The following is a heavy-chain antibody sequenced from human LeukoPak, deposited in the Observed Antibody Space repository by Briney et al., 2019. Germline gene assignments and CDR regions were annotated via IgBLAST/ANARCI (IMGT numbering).Heavy chain of an antibody. Sequence: SETLSLTCAVYGGSLRGYIWSWIRQPPGRGVEWIGEINHSGSTDYNPSLKSRVTMSVDTSRNQFSLKLSSVTAADAAVYYCVRADGRDGYRGLVDYWGQGTLVTVSA. CDR2: INHSGST. CDR3: VRADGRDGYRGLVDY. D-gene: IGHD5-24*01. V-gene: IGHV4-34*01. CDR1: GGSLRGYI. J-gene: IGHJ4*02.